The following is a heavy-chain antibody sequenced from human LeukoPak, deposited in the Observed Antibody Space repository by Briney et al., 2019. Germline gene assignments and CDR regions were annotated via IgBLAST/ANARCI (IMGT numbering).Heavy chain of an antibody. Sequence: SETLSLTCTVSSGSIISNNDYWGWIRQPPGKGLEWIATIHYSGSTYYNPSLKSRVTISVDTSKNQFSLKLSSVTAADTAVYYCARLSAYCSSTSCYAVYFDYWGQGTLVTVSS. D-gene: IGHD2-2*01. CDR3: ARLSAYCSSTSCYAVYFDY. V-gene: IGHV4-39*07. CDR1: SGSIISNNDY. J-gene: IGHJ4*02. CDR2: IHYSGST.